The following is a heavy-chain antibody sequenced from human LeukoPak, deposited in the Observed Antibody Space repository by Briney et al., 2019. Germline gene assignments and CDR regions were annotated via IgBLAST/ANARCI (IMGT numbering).Heavy chain of an antibody. CDR1: GFTVSTSY. CDR2: IYSGGST. CDR3: ARDTTYSP. J-gene: IGHJ5*02. Sequence: PGGSLRLSCAASGFTVSTSYMNWVRQAPGKGLQWVSTIYSGGSTFHADSVKGRFTVSRDNSRNTLYLQMDSLRPEDTAVHYCARDTTYSPWGQGTLVTVSS. D-gene: IGHD1-26*01. V-gene: IGHV3-66*02.